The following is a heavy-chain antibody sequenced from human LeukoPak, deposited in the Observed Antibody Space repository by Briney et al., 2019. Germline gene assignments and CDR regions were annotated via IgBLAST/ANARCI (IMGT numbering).Heavy chain of an antibody. V-gene: IGHV1-69*01. CDR2: IIPIFGTA. J-gene: IGHJ6*03. Sequence: SVKVSCRASGGTFSSYAISWVRQAPGQGLEWMGGIIPIFGTANYAQKFQGRVTITADESTSTAYMELSSLRSEDTAVYYCARVRNLLWFGELSAPDYYYTDVWGKGTTVTVSS. CDR1: GGTFSSYA. D-gene: IGHD3-10*01. CDR3: ARVRNLLWFGELSAPDYYYTDV.